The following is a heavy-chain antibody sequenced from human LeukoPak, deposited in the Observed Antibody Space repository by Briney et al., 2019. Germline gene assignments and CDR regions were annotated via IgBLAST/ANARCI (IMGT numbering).Heavy chain of an antibody. CDR1: GFTFSSYA. CDR3: ARRGSYYEADY. V-gene: IGHV3-23*01. Sequence: GGSLRLSCTASGFTFSSYAMNWVRQAPGKGLEWVSGISGSGGSTLYADSVEGRFTISRDNSRNTLYLQVNSLRADDTAVYYCARRGSYYEADYWGQGTLVTVSS. J-gene: IGHJ4*02. D-gene: IGHD1-26*01. CDR2: ISGSGGST.